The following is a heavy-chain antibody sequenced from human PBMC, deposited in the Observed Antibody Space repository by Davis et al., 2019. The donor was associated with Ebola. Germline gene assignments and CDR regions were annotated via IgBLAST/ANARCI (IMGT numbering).Heavy chain of an antibody. CDR1: GGSISSYF. J-gene: IGHJ5*02. CDR3: ARTRCGYLTLSPFDP. V-gene: IGHV4-34*01. D-gene: IGHD3-22*01. Sequence: MPSETLSLTCTVSGGSISSYFWSWIRQSPGKGLEWIGEVNHRGTTNYNPSLKSRVTVAVDTSKNQFSLTLTSVTAADTAMYFCARTRCGYLTLSPFDPWDQGALVAVSS. CDR2: VNHRGTT.